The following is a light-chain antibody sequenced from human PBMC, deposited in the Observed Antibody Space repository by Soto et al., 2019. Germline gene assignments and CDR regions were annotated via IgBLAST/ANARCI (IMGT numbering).Light chain of an antibody. CDR2: GAS. J-gene: IGKJ5*01. CDR3: QQYGSSPRA. V-gene: IGKV3-20*01. Sequence: EIVLTQSPGTLSLSPGERATLSCRASQSVSSSYLAWYQQKPGQAPRLLMYGASRRATGIPDRFSGSGSGTDFTLTSSRLEPEDFAVYYCQQYGSSPRAFGQGTRLEIK. CDR1: QSVSSSY.